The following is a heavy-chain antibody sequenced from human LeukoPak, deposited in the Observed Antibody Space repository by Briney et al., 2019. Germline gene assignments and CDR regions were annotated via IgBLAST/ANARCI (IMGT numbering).Heavy chain of an antibody. V-gene: IGHV4-61*02. J-gene: IGHJ4*02. D-gene: IGHD6-19*01. CDR2: IYTSGST. CDR3: ARDWGSSGGDY. Sequence: SETLSLTCTVSGGSISSSSYYWSWIRQPAGKGLEWIGRIYTSGSTNYNPSLKSRVTMSVDTSKNQFSLKLSSVTAADTAVYYCARDWGSSGGDYWGQGTLVTVSS. CDR1: GGSISSSSYY.